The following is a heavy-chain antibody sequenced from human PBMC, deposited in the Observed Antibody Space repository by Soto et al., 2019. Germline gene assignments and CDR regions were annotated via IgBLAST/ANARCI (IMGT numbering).Heavy chain of an antibody. Sequence: GASVKVSCKASGYTFTSYGISWVRQAPGQGLEWKGWISAYNGNTNYAQKLQGRVTMTTDTSTSTAYMELRSLRSDDTAVYYCARRPYDSSGYYYYYFDYWGQGTLVTVSS. V-gene: IGHV1-18*01. D-gene: IGHD3-22*01. CDR1: GYTFTSYG. J-gene: IGHJ4*02. CDR3: ARRPYDSSGYYYYYFDY. CDR2: ISAYNGNT.